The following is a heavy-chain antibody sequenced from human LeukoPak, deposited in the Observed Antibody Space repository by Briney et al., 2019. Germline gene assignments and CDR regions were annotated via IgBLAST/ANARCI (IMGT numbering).Heavy chain of an antibody. D-gene: IGHD1-26*01. V-gene: IGHV3-7*01. Sequence: GGSLRLSCAASGFTFSSHWMSWVRQAPGKGPEWVANIKQDGTEIYYMDSVKGRFTISRDNAKNSLYLQMNSLRDVDTAVYYCARDKVVGATFFDYWGQGTLVTVSS. CDR2: IKQDGTEI. CDR1: GFTFSSHW. J-gene: IGHJ4*02. CDR3: ARDKVVGATFFDY.